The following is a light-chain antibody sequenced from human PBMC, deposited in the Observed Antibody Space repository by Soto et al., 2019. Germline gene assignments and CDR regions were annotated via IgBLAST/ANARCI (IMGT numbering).Light chain of an antibody. CDR1: QTIIHN. CDR3: QQYKSWPPIT. Sequence: EIVMTQSPVTLSVSPGERATLSCRASQTIIHNLAWYQQKPGQAPRLLIYGASTRATGNPDRFSGSGSGTEFTLSISSLQSEDFAVYYCQQYKSWPPITFGQGTRLEMK. V-gene: IGKV3-15*01. J-gene: IGKJ5*01. CDR2: GAS.